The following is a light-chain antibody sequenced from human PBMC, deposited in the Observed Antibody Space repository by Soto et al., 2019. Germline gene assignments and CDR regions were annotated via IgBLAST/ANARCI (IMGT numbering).Light chain of an antibody. CDR3: QQRSNWPT. Sequence: EIVLTQSPATLSLSPGERDTLSCRASQRVSSYLAWYQQKPGQAPRLLIYDASNRASGIPARFSGSGSGTDFTLTISSLEPEDVAVYYCQQRSNWPTFGQGTKVEIK. J-gene: IGKJ1*01. CDR2: DAS. CDR1: QRVSSY. V-gene: IGKV3-11*01.